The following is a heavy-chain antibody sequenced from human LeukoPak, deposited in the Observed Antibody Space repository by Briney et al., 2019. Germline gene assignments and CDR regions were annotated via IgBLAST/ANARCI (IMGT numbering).Heavy chain of an antibody. V-gene: IGHV4-4*07. CDR1: GVSISSYY. J-gene: IGHJ4*02. CDR3: ARDLGSGSYQELDY. Sequence: PSETLSLTCTVSGVSISSYYWSWIRQPAGKGLEWIGRIYTSGSTNYYPSLKSRVTISVDKSKSQVSLKLSSATAADTAVYYCARDLGSGSYQELDYWGQGTLVTVSS. CDR2: IYTSGST. D-gene: IGHD3-10*01.